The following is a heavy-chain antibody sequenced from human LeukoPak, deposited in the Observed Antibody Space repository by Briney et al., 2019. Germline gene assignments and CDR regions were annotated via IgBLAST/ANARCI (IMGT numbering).Heavy chain of an antibody. V-gene: IGHV3-7*05. CDR2: IKQDGSQK. Sequence: GGSLRLSCEASGFASSGFTFSNYWMTWVRQAPGKGLEWVANIKQDGSQKYYVDSVKGRFTISRDNAKNSLYLQMNSLRAEDTAVYYCASMLFGGPFDYWGQGTLVTVSS. D-gene: IGHD3-10*02. CDR3: ASMLFGGPFDY. CDR1: GFTFSNYW. J-gene: IGHJ4*02.